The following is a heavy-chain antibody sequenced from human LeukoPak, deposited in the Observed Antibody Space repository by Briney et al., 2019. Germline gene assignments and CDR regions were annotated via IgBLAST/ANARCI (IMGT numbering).Heavy chain of an antibody. J-gene: IGHJ4*02. D-gene: IGHD3-22*01. CDR2: ISGSGGST. V-gene: IGHV3-23*01. CDR1: GFTFSSYA. Sequence: AGGSLRLSCAASGFTFSSYAMSWVRQAPGKGLEWVSAISGSGGSTYYADSVKGRFTISRDNSKNTLYLQMNSLRAEDTAVYYCAKYITMIVVVITGPFDYWGQGSLVTVSS. CDR3: AKYITMIVVVITGPFDY.